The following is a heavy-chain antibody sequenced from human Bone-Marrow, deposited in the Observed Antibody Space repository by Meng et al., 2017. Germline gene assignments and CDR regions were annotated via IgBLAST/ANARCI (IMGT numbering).Heavy chain of an antibody. V-gene: IGHV4-34*01. D-gene: IGHD4-11*01. Sequence: PVHAVVCGGSFRDYYWSWFRQHPGKWLEWNGEINHSGSTTYNPSLERRATISVDTSQNNLSLKLSSVTAADSAVYYCARGPTTMAHDFDYWGQGTLVTVSS. J-gene: IGHJ4*02. CDR3: ARGPTTMAHDFDY. CDR1: GGSFRDYY. CDR2: INHSGST.